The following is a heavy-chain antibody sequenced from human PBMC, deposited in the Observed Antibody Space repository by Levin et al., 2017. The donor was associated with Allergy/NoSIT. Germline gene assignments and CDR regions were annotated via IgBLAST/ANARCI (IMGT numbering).Heavy chain of an antibody. J-gene: IGHJ3*02. CDR3: ARDTDSGQLDVFDI. CDR1: GFIFSNYE. V-gene: IGHV3-48*03. CDR2: ISSSGTTM. D-gene: IGHD1-26*01. Sequence: GGSLRLSCAASGFIFSNYEMNWVRQAPGKGLEWVSYISSSGTTMYYADSVKGRFTISRDNAKNSLFLQMNSLRAEDTAVYYCARDTDSGQLDVFDIWGQGTMVTVSS.